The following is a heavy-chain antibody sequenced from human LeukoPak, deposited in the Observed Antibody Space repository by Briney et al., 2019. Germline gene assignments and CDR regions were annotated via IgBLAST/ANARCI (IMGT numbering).Heavy chain of an antibody. V-gene: IGHV4-59*08. D-gene: IGHD6-19*01. CDR3: ARIDRAVAGTIDY. Sequence: SETLSLTCTVSGGSISSYFWSWTRQPPGKGLEWIGYIYYSGSTNYNPSLKSRVTMSVDTSKNQFSLKLSSVTAADTAVYYCARIDRAVAGTIDYWGQGTLVTVSS. CDR1: GGSISSYF. J-gene: IGHJ4*02. CDR2: IYYSGST.